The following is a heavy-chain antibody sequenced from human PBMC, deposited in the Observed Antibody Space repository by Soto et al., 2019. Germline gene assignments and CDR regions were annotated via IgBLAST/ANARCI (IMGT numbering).Heavy chain of an antibody. Sequence: SETLSLTCTFSVASINSGDYYCSWIRQPPGKGLEWIGHIYYSGSTYYNPSLKSRAGISVDSSKSQVSLKLTSVTAADTAVYFCARIIMNYYRLEYWGQGALVIVSS. D-gene: IGHD3-10*01. CDR1: VASINSGDYY. V-gene: IGHV4-30-4*01. CDR3: ARIIMNYYRLEY. CDR2: IYYSGST. J-gene: IGHJ4*02.